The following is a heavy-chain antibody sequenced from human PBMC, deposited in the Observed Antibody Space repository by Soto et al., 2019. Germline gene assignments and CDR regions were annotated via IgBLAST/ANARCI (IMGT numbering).Heavy chain of an antibody. J-gene: IGHJ5*02. CDR1: GGSFGSSAYY. V-gene: IGHV4-39*01. CDR2: INYSGIP. Sequence: SETLSLTSGVSGGSFGSSAYYWVWIRQAPGKGLEWIGIINYSGIPYYNPSLKSRVTISVATSSNQFSLNLSSVTAAYPALYYCSRRAPEGFDPWGHGTLVTVS. CDR3: SRRAPEGFDP.